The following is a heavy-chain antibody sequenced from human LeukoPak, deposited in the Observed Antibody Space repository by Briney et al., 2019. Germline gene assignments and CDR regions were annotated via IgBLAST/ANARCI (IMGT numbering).Heavy chain of an antibody. V-gene: IGHV3-48*04. Sequence: GGSLRLSCGASGFTFSNYNMHWVRQAPGKGLEWISYITLSRTTIYYADSVKGRFTISRDNAKNSLYLQMNSLRAEDTAVYYCARDLNWETYWGQGTLVTVSS. CDR3: ARDLNWETY. CDR2: ITLSRTTI. J-gene: IGHJ4*02. CDR1: GFTFSNYN. D-gene: IGHD7-27*01.